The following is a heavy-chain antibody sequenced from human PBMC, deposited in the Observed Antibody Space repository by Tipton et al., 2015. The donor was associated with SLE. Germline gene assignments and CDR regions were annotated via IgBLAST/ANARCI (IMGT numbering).Heavy chain of an antibody. J-gene: IGHJ4*02. CDR1: GGSLSSGGYC. CDR2: IYTTGPT. D-gene: IGHD3-10*01. CDR3: ASIGGYGSGTFYPDY. V-gene: IGHV4-61*09. Sequence: TLSLTCTVSGGSLSSGGYCWSWIRQPAGKGLEWSGHIYTTGPTTYSPSLKSRVTISIDTSKNQFSLKLTSVTAADTAVSYCASIGGYGSGTFYPDYWGQGTLVNVSS.